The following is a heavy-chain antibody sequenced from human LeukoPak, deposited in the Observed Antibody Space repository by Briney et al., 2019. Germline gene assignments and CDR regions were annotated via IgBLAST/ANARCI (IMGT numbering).Heavy chain of an antibody. CDR2: INPSGGTT. CDR1: GYTFTSYY. J-gene: IGHJ4*02. Sequence: GASVKVSCKASGYTFTSYYMHWVRQAPGQGLEWMGIINPSGGTTSYAQKFQGRVTMTRDTSTSTLYMEVSSLRSEDTAVFYCATTDYSSSWYRVDYWGQGTLVTVSS. V-gene: IGHV1-46*01. D-gene: IGHD6-13*01. CDR3: ATTDYSSSWYRVDY.